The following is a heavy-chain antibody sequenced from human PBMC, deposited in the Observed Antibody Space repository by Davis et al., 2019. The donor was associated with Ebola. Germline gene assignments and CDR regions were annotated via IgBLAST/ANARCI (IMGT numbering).Heavy chain of an antibody. V-gene: IGHV4-30-2*01. CDR1: GGAINTGGYS. D-gene: IGHD5-12*01. J-gene: IGHJ5*02. Sequence: MPSETLSLTCAVSGGAINTGGYSWTRLRPPQGQGLEWIGSIYHTGSTWYNPSLKRQVIMSMDVPRNQFSLRLTSVTAADTAVYYCAGYDYWFDPWGRRTQVTVSS. CDR3: AGYDYWFDP. CDR2: IYHTGST.